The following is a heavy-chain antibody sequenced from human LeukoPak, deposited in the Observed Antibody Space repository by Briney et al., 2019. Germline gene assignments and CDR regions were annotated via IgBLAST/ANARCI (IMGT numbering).Heavy chain of an antibody. J-gene: IGHJ6*02. V-gene: IGHV3-23*01. D-gene: IGHD1-26*01. CDR2: LSGNGGTS. CDR3: AKDLKLGPTTTYYFYGMDA. CDR1: GFTFNMYA. Sequence: PGGSLRLSCTASGFTFNMYAMNWVRQAPGKGLEWVSGLSGNGGTSYYGDSVKGRFTISRDNSKNTLYLQMNSLRAEDTAVYYCAKDLKLGPTTTYYFYGMDAWGQGTTVTVFS.